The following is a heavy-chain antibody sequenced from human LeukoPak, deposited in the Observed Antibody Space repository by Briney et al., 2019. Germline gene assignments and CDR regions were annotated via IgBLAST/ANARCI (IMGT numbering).Heavy chain of an antibody. CDR3: ARDGSVVVTAIAFDY. Sequence: SETLSLTCSVSGGSITSSSYYWGWIRQPPERGLEWIGSIYYSGSTYYNPSLKSRVTISVDTSKNQFSLKLSSVTAADTAVYYCARDGSVVVTAIAFDYWGQGTLVTVSS. V-gene: IGHV4-39*07. CDR1: GGSITSSSYY. CDR2: IYYSGST. D-gene: IGHD2-21*02. J-gene: IGHJ4*02.